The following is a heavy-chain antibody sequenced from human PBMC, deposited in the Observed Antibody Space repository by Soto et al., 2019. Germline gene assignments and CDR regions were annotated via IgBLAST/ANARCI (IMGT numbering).Heavy chain of an antibody. CDR3: TRGASGYGNFDY. J-gene: IGHJ4*02. Sequence: EVQLVESGRGVVQPGGSLRLSCAASGFSFSTWMHWVRQAPGKGLVWLSRINSDGSSITYADSVKGRFIVSRDNAKNTLYLQINSLTAEDTAVYYCTRGASGYGNFDYWGQGVLLTVSS. V-gene: IGHV3-74*01. CDR2: INSDGSSI. D-gene: IGHD5-12*01. CDR1: GFSFSTW.